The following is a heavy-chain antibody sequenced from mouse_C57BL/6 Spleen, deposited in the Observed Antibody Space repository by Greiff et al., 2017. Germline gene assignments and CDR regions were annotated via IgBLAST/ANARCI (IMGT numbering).Heavy chain of an antibody. CDR1: GYTFTDYY. CDR2: INPYNGGT. CDR3: ARRPGDYAMDY. V-gene: IGHV1-19*01. Sequence: VQLQQSGPVLVKPGASVKMSCKASGYTFTDYYMNWVKQSHGKSLEWIGVINPYNGGTSYNQKFKGKATLTVDKSSSTAYMELNSLTSEDSAVYYCARRPGDYAMDYWGQGTSVTVSS. J-gene: IGHJ4*01.